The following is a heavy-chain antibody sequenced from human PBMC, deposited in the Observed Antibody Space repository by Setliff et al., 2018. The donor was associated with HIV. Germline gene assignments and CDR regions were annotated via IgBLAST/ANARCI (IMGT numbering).Heavy chain of an antibody. V-gene: IGHV4-39*01. CDR1: GGSISSSSYY. CDR2: IYYSGST. J-gene: IGHJ5*02. CDR3: ARYRYYYDSSGYGRWFDP. D-gene: IGHD3-22*01. Sequence: SETLSLTCTVSGGSISSSSYYWGWIRQPPGKGLEWIGNIYYSGSTYYNPSLKSRVTISVDTSENQPSLRLNSVTAADTAVYYCARYRYYYDSSGYGRWFDPWGQGTLVTVSS.